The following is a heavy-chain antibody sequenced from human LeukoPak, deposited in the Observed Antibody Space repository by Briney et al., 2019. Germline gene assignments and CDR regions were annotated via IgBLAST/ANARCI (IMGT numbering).Heavy chain of an antibody. D-gene: IGHD6-19*01. CDR2: FFYSGIT. CDR1: GGSISSHY. J-gene: IGHJ4*02. Sequence: SETLSPTCTVSGGSISSHYWSWIRQPPGKGLEWIGHFFYSGITNCNPSLKSRVSISLDTSKNQFSLKLSSVTAADTAVYYCARLPEFGSGWYFDYWGQGTLVTVSS. V-gene: IGHV4-59*08. CDR3: ARLPEFGSGWYFDY.